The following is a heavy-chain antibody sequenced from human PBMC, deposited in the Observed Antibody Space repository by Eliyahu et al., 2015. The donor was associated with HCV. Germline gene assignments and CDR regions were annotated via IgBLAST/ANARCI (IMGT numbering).Heavy chain of an antibody. D-gene: IGHD2-15*01. CDR2: IDPNXSET. V-gene: IGHV5-10-1*03. CDR1: GYDFKSYY. J-gene: IGHJ4*02. Sequence: EVQLVQSGPEVKEPGQSLRISCQNSGYDFKSYYISWVRQKTGKGLEWMGKIDPNXSETKYSPPFQGHVLMSVDKSTFTAYLQWNTLKPSDTAMYFCVRQGGYCSGGSCPDYWGQGTLVTVSP. CDR3: VRQGGYCSGGSCPDY.